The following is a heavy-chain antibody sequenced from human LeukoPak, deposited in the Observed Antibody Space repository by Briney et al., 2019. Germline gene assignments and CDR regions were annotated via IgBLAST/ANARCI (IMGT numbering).Heavy chain of an antibody. Sequence: GASVKVPCKASGYTFTSYGISWVRQAPGQGLEWMGWISAYNGNTNYAQKLQGRVTMTTDTSTSTAYMELRSLRSDDTAVYYCARGTTYYDFWSGYYRNYYYYMDVWGKGTTVTVSS. CDR2: ISAYNGNT. V-gene: IGHV1-18*01. CDR1: GYTFTSYG. D-gene: IGHD3-3*01. CDR3: ARGTTYYDFWSGYYRNYYYYMDV. J-gene: IGHJ6*03.